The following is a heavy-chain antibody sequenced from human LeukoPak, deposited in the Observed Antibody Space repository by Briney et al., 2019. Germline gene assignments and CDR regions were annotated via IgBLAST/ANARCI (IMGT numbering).Heavy chain of an antibody. J-gene: IGHJ3*02. CDR2: VSGNGDTT. V-gene: IGHV3-64D*06. Sequence: GGSLRLSCSASGFTSSSFSMYWVRQDPGKGLQYVSAVSGNGDTTYYADSVKGRFTISRDNSKNTLFLQMTSLRDDDTGIYYCVKDRASSSWYGGFDIWGRGTMVTV. CDR3: VKDRASSSWYGGFDI. CDR1: GFTSSSFS. D-gene: IGHD6-13*01.